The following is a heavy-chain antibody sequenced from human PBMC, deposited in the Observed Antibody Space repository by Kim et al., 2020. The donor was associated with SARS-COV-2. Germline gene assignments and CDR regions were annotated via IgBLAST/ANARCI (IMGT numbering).Heavy chain of an antibody. CDR1: GGSISSSNW. CDR3: ARGVVVAATYYYYGMDV. CDR2: FYHSGST. Sequence: SETLSLTCAVSGGSISSSNWWSWVRQPPGKGLEWIGEFYHSGSTNYNPSLKSRVTISVDKSKNQFSLKLSSVTAADTAVYYCARGVVVAATYYYYGMDVWGQGTTVTVSS. V-gene: IGHV4-4*02. J-gene: IGHJ6*02. D-gene: IGHD2-15*01.